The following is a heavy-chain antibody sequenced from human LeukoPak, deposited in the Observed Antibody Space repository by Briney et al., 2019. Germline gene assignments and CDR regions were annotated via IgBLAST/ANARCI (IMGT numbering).Heavy chain of an antibody. CDR2: IYYSGST. CDR1: GGSISSSSYY. V-gene: IGHV4-39*07. Sequence: PSKTLSLTCTVSGGSISSSSYYWGWIRQPPGKGLEWIGSIYYSGSTYYNPSLKSRVTISVDTSKNQFSLKLSSVTAADTAVYYCARGDTAMVYYYYYYMDVWGKGTTVTVSS. J-gene: IGHJ6*03. CDR3: ARGDTAMVYYYYYYMDV. D-gene: IGHD5-18*01.